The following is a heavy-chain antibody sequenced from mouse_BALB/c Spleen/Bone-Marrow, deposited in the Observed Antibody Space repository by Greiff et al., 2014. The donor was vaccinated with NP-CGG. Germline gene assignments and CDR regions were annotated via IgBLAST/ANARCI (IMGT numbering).Heavy chain of an antibody. V-gene: IGHV5-9-4*01. CDR2: ISSGGSYT. CDR3: ARGGNYLDY. Sequence: EVKLMESGGGLVKPGGSLKLSCAASGFTFSSYAVSWVRQSPEKRLEWVAEISSGGSYTYYPDTVTGRFTISRDNAKNTLYLEMSSLRSEDTAMYYCARGGNYLDYWGQGTTLTVSS. CDR1: GFTFSSYA. J-gene: IGHJ2*01.